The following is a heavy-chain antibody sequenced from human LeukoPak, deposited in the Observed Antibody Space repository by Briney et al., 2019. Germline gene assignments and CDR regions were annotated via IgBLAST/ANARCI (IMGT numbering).Heavy chain of an antibody. CDR1: GFSFRNYW. V-gene: IGHV3-7*01. CDR3: ARDGGLHTNFDY. Sequence: GGSLRLSCAASGFSFRNYWMGWVRQAPGKGLEWVANTKPDGSAEYYADSVRGRFTASRDNTNNLLYLQMNRLRAEDTAVYYCARDGGLHTNFDYWGQGTLLTVSS. J-gene: IGHJ4*02. CDR2: TKPDGSAE. D-gene: IGHD2-15*01.